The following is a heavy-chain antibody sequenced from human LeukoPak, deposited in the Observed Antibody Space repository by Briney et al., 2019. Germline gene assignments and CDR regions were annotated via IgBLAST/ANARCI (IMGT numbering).Heavy chain of an antibody. D-gene: IGHD3-16*01. J-gene: IGHJ4*02. V-gene: IGHV4-59*01. CDR3: TRGAGWLIDY. CDR2: IHNSGTS. CDR1: DDSISDCY. Sequence: SETLSLTCTVSDDSISDCYRGWIRQPPGKGLEWIGYIHNSGTSTYNLSLKSRVTISADTSKNQFSLKLNSMTTADTAVYYCTRGAGWLIDYWGQGILVTVSS.